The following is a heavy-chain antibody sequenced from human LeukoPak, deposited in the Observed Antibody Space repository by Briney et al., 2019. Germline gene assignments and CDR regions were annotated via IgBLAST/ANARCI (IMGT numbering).Heavy chain of an antibody. Sequence: ASVKVSCKASGYTFTSYYMHSVRQAPGQGLEWMGIINPSGGSTSYAQRFQGRVTITTHMYTRTVYMGLSSLRTRETRGYNSARASSGWYYGWFDPWGQGTLVTVSS. D-gene: IGHD6-19*01. J-gene: IGHJ5*02. CDR1: GYTFTSYY. CDR2: INPSGGST. CDR3: ARASSGWYYGWFDP. V-gene: IGHV1-46*01.